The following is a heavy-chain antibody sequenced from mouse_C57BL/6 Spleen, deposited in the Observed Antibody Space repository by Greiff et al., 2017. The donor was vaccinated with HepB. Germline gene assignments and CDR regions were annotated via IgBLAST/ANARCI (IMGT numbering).Heavy chain of an antibody. CDR2: IYPGGGYT. CDR1: GYTFTNYW. J-gene: IGHJ2*01. Sequence: VQLQQSGAELVRPGTSVKMSCKASGYTFTNYWIGWAKQRPGHGLEWIGDIYPGGGYTNYNEKFKGKATLTADKSSSTAYMQFSSLTSEDSAIYYCARGIYYYGSSPPYYFDYWGQGTTLTVSS. D-gene: IGHD1-1*01. V-gene: IGHV1-63*01. CDR3: ARGIYYYGSSPPYYFDY.